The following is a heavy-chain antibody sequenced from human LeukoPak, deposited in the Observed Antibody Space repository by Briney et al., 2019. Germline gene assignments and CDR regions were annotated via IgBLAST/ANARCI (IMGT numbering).Heavy chain of an antibody. CDR3: ASIHDSSGYYYDY. D-gene: IGHD3-22*01. CDR2: ISYDGSNK. Sequence: GSLRLSCAASGFTFSSYGMHWVRQAPGKGLEWVAVISYDGSNKYYADSVKGRFTISRDNSKNTLYLQMNSLRAEDTAVYYCASIHDSSGYYYDYWGQGTLVTVSS. J-gene: IGHJ4*02. V-gene: IGHV3-30*03. CDR1: GFTFSSYG.